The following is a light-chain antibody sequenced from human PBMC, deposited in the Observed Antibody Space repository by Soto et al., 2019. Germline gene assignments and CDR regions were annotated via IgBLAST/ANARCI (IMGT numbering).Light chain of an antibody. J-gene: IGKJ4*01. Sequence: EIVLTQSPGTLSLPSGERATLSCRASQSVRSNYLAWYQQKPGQAPRLLIYGASSRATGIPDRFGGSGSGTDFTLTISRLEPEDFAVYYCQQYARSPLTFGGGTKVEIK. CDR3: QQYARSPLT. CDR2: GAS. V-gene: IGKV3-20*01. CDR1: QSVRSNY.